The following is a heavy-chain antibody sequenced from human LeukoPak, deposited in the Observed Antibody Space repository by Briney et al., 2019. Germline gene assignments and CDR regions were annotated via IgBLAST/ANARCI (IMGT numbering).Heavy chain of an antibody. CDR2: ISVSKGYT. CDR3: ARDPDGDHAFDY. CDR1: GYTFTSYG. J-gene: IGHJ4*02. Sequence: ASVKVSRMASGYTFTSYGICWVRQAPGQGLEWMGWISVSKGYTNYAQKFQGRVTMTTDTSTSTAYLELRSLGSDDTAVYYCARDPDGDHAFDYWGQGTQFTVSS. V-gene: IGHV1-18*01. D-gene: IGHD4-17*01.